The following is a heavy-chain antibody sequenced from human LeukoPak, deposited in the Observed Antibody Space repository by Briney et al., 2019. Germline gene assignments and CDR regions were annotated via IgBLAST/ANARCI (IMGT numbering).Heavy chain of an antibody. Sequence: SETLSLTCTVSGGSISSGGYYWSWIRQHPGKGLEWIGYIYCSGSTYYNPSLKSRVTISVDTSKNQFSLKLSSVTAADTAVYYCARGYSSGWYLGYEYYYYGMDVWGQGTTVTVSS. V-gene: IGHV4-31*03. CDR2: IYCSGST. CDR1: GGSISSGGYY. J-gene: IGHJ6*02. D-gene: IGHD6-19*01. CDR3: ARGYSSGWYLGYEYYYYGMDV.